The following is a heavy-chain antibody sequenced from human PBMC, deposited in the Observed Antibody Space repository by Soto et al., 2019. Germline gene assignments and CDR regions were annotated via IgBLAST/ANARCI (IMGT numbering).Heavy chain of an antibody. CDR1: GFTFSNAW. Sequence: EVQLVESGGGLVKTGGSLRLSCAASGFTFSNAWINWVRQAPGKGLEWVGRIKSKTDGGTADYAAPVKGRFAVSRDDSKNMVYLQMNSLKTEDTGIYYCTTDSYSSIIVVRFDYWGQGTVVTVSS. CDR2: IKSKTDGGTA. CDR3: TTDSYSSIIVVRFDY. D-gene: IGHD3-22*01. V-gene: IGHV3-15*07. J-gene: IGHJ4*02.